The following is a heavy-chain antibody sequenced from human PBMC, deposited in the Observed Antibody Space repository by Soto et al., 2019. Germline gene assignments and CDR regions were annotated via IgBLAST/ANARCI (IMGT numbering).Heavy chain of an antibody. CDR2: IYYSGST. CDR1: GGNISSYY. D-gene: IGHD3-22*01. Sequence: SETKSLTCTVSGGNISSYYLSWIRQHTGKGLEWIGYIYYSGSTNYNPSLKSRVTISVDTSKNQFSLKLSSVTAADTAVYYCARHLYYYDSSGYYSPGYFDYWGQGTLVTVSS. CDR3: ARHLYYYDSSGYYSPGYFDY. J-gene: IGHJ4*02. V-gene: IGHV4-59*08.